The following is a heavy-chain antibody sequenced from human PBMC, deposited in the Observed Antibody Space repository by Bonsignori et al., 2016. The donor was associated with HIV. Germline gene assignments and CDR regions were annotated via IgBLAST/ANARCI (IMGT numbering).Heavy chain of an antibody. CDR2: IFPADSDT. Sequence: VRQMPGKGLEWMGVIFPADSDTRYSPSFQGRVTISADQSIDTAYLQWSSLIPSDTAMYYCARPLNWGTGGGADYWGQGTLVTVSS. J-gene: IGHJ4*02. V-gene: IGHV5-51*01. D-gene: IGHD7-27*01. CDR3: ARPLNWGTGGGADY.